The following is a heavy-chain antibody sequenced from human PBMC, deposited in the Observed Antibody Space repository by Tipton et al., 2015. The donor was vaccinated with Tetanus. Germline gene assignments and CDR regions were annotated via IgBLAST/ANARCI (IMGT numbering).Heavy chain of an antibody. CDR2: VYFRGTT. Sequence: LRLSCTVSGVSISSYYWSWIRQSPGKGLEWIGGVYFRGTTYYNPSLASRVTISVDTSKNQFSLRLTSVTAADTAVYYCARHLAYGDDAREFDFWGQGTLVTVSS. CDR1: GVSISSYY. J-gene: IGHJ4*02. V-gene: IGHV4-59*04. CDR3: ARHLAYGDDAREFDF. D-gene: IGHD4-17*01.